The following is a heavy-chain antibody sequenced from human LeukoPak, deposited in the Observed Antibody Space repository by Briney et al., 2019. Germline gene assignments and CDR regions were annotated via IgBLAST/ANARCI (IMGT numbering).Heavy chain of an antibody. Sequence: SETLSLTCTVSGGSISSYYWSWIRQPPGKGLEWMGYIYNSGSTNYNPSLKSRVTISVDTSKNQFSLKLGSVTAADTAVYYCACLTTADAFDIWGQGTMVTVSS. CDR3: ACLTTADAFDI. CDR1: GGSISSYY. D-gene: IGHD3-22*01. CDR2: IYNSGST. V-gene: IGHV4-59*01. J-gene: IGHJ3*02.